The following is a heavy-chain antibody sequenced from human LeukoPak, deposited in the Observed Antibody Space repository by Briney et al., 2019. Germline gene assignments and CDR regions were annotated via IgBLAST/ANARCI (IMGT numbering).Heavy chain of an antibody. CDR2: IYYSGST. D-gene: IGHD1-14*01. J-gene: IGHJ5*02. V-gene: IGHV4-59*08. CDR3: ARSLASEGLS. Sequence: MASETLSLTCTVSGGSISSYYWSWIRQPPGKGLEWIGYIYYSGSTNYNPSLKSRVTISVDTSKNQFSLKLSSVTAADTAVYYCARSLASEGLSWGQGTLVTVSS. CDR1: GGSISSYY.